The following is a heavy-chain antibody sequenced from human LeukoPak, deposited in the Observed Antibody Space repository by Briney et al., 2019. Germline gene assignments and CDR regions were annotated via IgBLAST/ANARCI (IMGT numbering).Heavy chain of an antibody. D-gene: IGHD2-15*01. CDR2: FDPEDGET. V-gene: IGHV1-24*01. CDR3: ATEHYCSGGSCYGYYFDY. CDR1: GYTLTELS. J-gene: IGHJ4*02. Sequence: ASVKVSCEVSGYTLTELSMHWVRQAPGKGLEWMGGFDPEDGETIYAQKFQGRVTMTEDTSTDTAYMELSSLRSEDTAVYYCATEHYCSGGSCYGYYFDYWGQGTLVTVSS.